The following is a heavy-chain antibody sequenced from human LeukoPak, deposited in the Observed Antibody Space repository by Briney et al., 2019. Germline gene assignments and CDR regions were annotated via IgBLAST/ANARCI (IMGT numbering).Heavy chain of an antibody. V-gene: IGHV4-59*01. CDR1: GGSISSYY. CDR2: IYYSGST. CDR3: ARDRSGTGMDV. J-gene: IGHJ6*04. Sequence: SETLSLTCTVSGGSISSYYWSWIRRPPGKGLEWLGYIYYSGSTNYNPSLKSRVTISVDTSKNQFSLKLSSVTAADTAVYYCARDRSGTGMDVWGKGTTVTVSS.